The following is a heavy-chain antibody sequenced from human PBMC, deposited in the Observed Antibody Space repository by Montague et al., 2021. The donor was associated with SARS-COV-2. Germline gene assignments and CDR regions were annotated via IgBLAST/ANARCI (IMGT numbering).Heavy chain of an antibody. CDR3: ARYSSGWYGGRFDP. Sequence: SETLSLTCEVYGGAFSGFYWSWIRQPPGKGLEWIGEINNFGQTKCNPSLKSRVTMSVDTSKNQFSLKLNAATAADTAVYYCARYSSGWYGGRFDPWDQGTEVVVSS. CDR2: INNFGQT. CDR1: GGAFSGFY. V-gene: IGHV4-34*01. D-gene: IGHD6-19*01. J-gene: IGHJ5*02.